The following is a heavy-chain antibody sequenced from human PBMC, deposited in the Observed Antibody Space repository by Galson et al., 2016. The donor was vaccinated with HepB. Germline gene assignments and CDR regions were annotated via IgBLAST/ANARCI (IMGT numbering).Heavy chain of an antibody. CDR1: GFTFSTYG. CDR2: ISNDGSDK. D-gene: IGHD3-3*01. J-gene: IGHJ6*02. V-gene: IGHV3-30*03. CDR3: ARSEWLLSDGLDV. Sequence: SLRLSCAASGFTFSTYGMHWVRQAPGKGLEWVAVISNDGSDKYYADSVKGRFTIPRDNSKNRLYLQINSLRAADTAVYYCARSEWLLSDGLDVWGQGTTVTVSS.